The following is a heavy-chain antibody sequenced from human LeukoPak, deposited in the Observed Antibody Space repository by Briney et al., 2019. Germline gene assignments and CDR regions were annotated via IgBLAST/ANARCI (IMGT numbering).Heavy chain of an antibody. CDR1: GGSISSGGYS. CDR3: ARTSRNYYDSSGYYYFNWFDP. CDR2: IYHSGST. D-gene: IGHD3-22*01. Sequence: SQTLSLTCAVSGGSISSGGYSWSWIRQPPGRGLEWIGYIYHSGSTYYNPSLKSRVTISVDRSKNQFSLKLSSVTAADTAVYYCARTSRNYYDSSGYYYFNWFDPWGQGTLVTVSS. J-gene: IGHJ5*02. V-gene: IGHV4-30-2*01.